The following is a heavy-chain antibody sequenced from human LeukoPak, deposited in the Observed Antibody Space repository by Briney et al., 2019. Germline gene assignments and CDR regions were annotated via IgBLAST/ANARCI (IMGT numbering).Heavy chain of an antibody. Sequence: SETLSLTCTVSGGSISSSSYYWGWLRQPPGTGLEWIGSIYYSGSTYYNPSLKSRVTISVDTSKNQFSLKLSSVTAADTAVYYCARQYDTAMKPFDYWGQGTLVTVSS. CDR2: IYYSGST. J-gene: IGHJ4*02. CDR1: GGSISSSSYY. CDR3: ARQYDTAMKPFDY. D-gene: IGHD5-18*01. V-gene: IGHV4-39*01.